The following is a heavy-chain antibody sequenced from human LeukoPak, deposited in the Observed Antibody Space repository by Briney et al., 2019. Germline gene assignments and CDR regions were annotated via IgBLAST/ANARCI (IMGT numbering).Heavy chain of an antibody. J-gene: IGHJ4*02. V-gene: IGHV4-34*01. CDR3: ARLDYYGSGSINDY. CDR1: GESFSDYY. CDR2: INQSGST. Sequence: PSETLSLTCAVYGESFSDYYWSSIRQPPGKGLEWVGEINQSGSTNYNPSLKSRVTISVDTSKNQFSLKLSSVTAADTAVYYCARLDYYGSGSINDYWGQGTLVTVSS. D-gene: IGHD3-10*01.